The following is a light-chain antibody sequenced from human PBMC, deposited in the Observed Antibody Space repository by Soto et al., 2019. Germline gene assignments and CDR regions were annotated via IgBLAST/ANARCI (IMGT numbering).Light chain of an antibody. J-gene: IGLJ3*02. CDR2: DVS. CDR1: SSDIGGYKY. V-gene: IGLV2-11*01. Sequence: QSVLTQPRSVSGSPGQSVTISCTGTSSDIGGYKYVSWYQHHPGKAPKLMIYDVSQRPSGVPDRFSGSKSGNTASLTISGLQPEDEADYYCSSYAGTYNVMFGGGSKLTV. CDR3: SSYAGTYNVM.